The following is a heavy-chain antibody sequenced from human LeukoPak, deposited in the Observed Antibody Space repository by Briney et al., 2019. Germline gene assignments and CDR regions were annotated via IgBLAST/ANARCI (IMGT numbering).Heavy chain of an antibody. CDR3: ARGGSSFDP. D-gene: IGHD1-26*01. Sequence: SETLSLTCTVSGASIRSYYWSWIRQPPGRGLEWIGNIYYSGTTNYNPSLKSRVTISVDTSKNQFSLKMSPMTAADTAVYYCARGGSSFDPWGQGVLVTVSS. J-gene: IGHJ5*02. CDR2: IYYSGTT. V-gene: IGHV4-59*01. CDR1: GASIRSYY.